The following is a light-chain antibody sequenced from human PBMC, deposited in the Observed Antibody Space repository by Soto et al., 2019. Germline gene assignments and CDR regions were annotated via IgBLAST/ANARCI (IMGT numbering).Light chain of an antibody. CDR2: EVT. CDR3: CSFTSTNTNV. V-gene: IGLV2-14*01. J-gene: IGLJ1*01. Sequence: QLVLTQPASVSGSPGQSITLSCTGTSSDVGGYEFVSWYQQHPGKAPKLIIFEVTNRPSGVSDRFSGSKSGNTASLTISGLQSEDEANYYCCSFTSTNTNVFGTGTQLTVL. CDR1: SSDVGGYEF.